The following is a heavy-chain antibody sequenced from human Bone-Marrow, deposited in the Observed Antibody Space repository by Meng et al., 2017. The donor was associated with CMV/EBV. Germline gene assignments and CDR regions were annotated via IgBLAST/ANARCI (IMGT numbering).Heavy chain of an antibody. Sequence: SQTLSLTCAVYGRSFSGYYWSWIRQPPGKGLEWIGEINHSGSTNYNPSLKSRVTISVDTSKNQFSLKLSSVTAADTAVYYCARGVWGYCSSTSCPGPAAFDYWGQGTLVTVSS. D-gene: IGHD2-2*01. CDR2: INHSGST. CDR1: GRSFSGYY. J-gene: IGHJ4*02. CDR3: ARGVWGYCSSTSCPGPAAFDY. V-gene: IGHV4-34*01.